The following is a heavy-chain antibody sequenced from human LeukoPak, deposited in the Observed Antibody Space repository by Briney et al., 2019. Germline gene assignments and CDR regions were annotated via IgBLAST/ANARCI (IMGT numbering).Heavy chain of an antibody. V-gene: IGHV1-2*02. D-gene: IGHD1-26*01. J-gene: IGHJ6*03. CDR3: ARDRAVVGATTDYYYYMDV. CDR2: INPNSGGT. Sequence: ASVKVSCKASGYAFTGYYMHWVRQAPGQGLEWMGWINPNSGGTNYAQKFQGRVTMTRDTSISTAYMELSRLRSDDTAVYYCARDRAVVGATTDYYYYMDVWGKGTTVTVSS. CDR1: GYAFTGYY.